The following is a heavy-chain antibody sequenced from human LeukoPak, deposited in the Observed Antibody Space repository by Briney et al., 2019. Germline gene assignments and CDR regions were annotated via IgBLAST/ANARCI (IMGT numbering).Heavy chain of an antibody. V-gene: IGHV4-39*01. CDR1: GGSISSTSYY. J-gene: IGHJ3*01. Sequence: PSETLSLTCAVSGGSISSTSYYWAWIRQPPGKGLECIGTIYYSGSTYHNPSLKSRVTLSVDTSRNQFSLRLSSVDAADTAVYYCAKAGVRYFDSSGLYAFDFWGQGTTVTVSS. D-gene: IGHD3-22*01. CDR2: IYYSGST. CDR3: AKAGVRYFDSSGLYAFDF.